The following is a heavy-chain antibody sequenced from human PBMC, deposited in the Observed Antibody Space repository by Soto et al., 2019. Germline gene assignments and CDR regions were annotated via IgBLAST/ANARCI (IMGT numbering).Heavy chain of an antibody. CDR3: AGALENPYFYYGLNV. Sequence: EVQLLESGGGLVQPGGSLRLSCAASGFTFSSYAMNWVRQAPGKGLEWVSHISGNGGSTYYADSVKGRFTISRDNSKNTLYLQMNSLRVEDTATYYCAGALENPYFYYGLNVWGQGTTVTVSS. D-gene: IGHD1-1*01. CDR1: GFTFSSYA. CDR2: ISGNGGST. J-gene: IGHJ6*02. V-gene: IGHV3-23*01.